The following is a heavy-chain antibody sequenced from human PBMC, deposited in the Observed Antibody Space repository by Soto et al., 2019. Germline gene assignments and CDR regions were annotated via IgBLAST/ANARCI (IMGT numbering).Heavy chain of an antibody. CDR1: GYSFTSYW. CDR3: ARHEVYCSGGSCYRGAAFDI. J-gene: IGHJ3*02. Sequence: GESLKISCKGSGYSFTSYWIGWVRQMPGKGLEWMGIIYSGDSDTRYSPSFQGQVTISADKSISTAYLQWSSLKASDTAMYYCARHEVYCSGGSCYRGAAFDIWGQGTMVTVSS. CDR2: IYSGDSDT. V-gene: IGHV5-51*01. D-gene: IGHD2-15*01.